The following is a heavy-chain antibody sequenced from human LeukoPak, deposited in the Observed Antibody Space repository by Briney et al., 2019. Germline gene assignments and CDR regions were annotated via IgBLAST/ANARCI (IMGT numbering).Heavy chain of an antibody. CDR2: ISSSGSTI. V-gene: IGHV3-48*03. D-gene: IGHD1-26*01. CDR1: GFTFSSYE. J-gene: IGHJ4*02. Sequence: GGSLRLSCAASGFTFSSYEMNWVRQAPGKVLEWVSYISSSGSTIYYADSVKGRFTISRDNAKNSLYLQMNSLRAEDTAVYYCARGGSRVGATDYYFDYWGQGTLVTVSS. CDR3: ARGGSRVGATDYYFDY.